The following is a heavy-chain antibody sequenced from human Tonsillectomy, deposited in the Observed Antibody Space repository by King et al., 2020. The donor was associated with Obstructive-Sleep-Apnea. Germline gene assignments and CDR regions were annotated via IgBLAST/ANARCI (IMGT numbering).Heavy chain of an antibody. CDR2: ISAYNGNT. Sequence: QLVQSGAEVKKPGASVKVSCKASGYTFTSYGISWVRQAPGQGLEWMGWISAYNGNTNYAQKLQGRVTMTTDTSTSTAYMELRSLRSDDTAVYYCARDTTNTYYDSYPYGMDVWGQGTTVTVSS. D-gene: IGHD3-3*01. J-gene: IGHJ6*02. CDR1: GYTFTSYG. V-gene: IGHV1-18*01. CDR3: ARDTTNTYYDSYPYGMDV.